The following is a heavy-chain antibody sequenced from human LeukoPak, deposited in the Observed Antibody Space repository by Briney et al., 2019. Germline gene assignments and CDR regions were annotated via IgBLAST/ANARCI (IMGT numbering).Heavy chain of an antibody. J-gene: IGHJ3*02. V-gene: IGHV3-53*01. CDR2: IYSGGST. Sequence: GGSLRLSCAASGFTVSSNYMSWVRQAPGKGLEWVSVIYSGGSTYYADSVKGRFTISRDNSKNTLYLQMNSLRAEDTAVYYCARDHSSGWPNDPFDIWGQGTMVTVSS. CDR3: ARDHSSGWPNDPFDI. CDR1: GFTVSSNY. D-gene: IGHD6-19*01.